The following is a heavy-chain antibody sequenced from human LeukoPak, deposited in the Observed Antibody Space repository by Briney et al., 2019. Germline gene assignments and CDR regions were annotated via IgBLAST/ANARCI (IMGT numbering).Heavy chain of an antibody. J-gene: IGHJ3*02. Sequence: SQTLSLTCAVSGGSISSGGCSWSWIRQPPGKGLEWIGEINHSGSTNYNPSLKSRVTISVDTSKNQFSLKLSSVTAADTAVYYCARGVEPQQRHAFDIWGQGTMVTVSS. CDR3: ARGVEPQQRHAFDI. CDR2: INHSGST. CDR1: GGSISSGGCS. D-gene: IGHD6-13*01. V-gene: IGHV4-30-2*01.